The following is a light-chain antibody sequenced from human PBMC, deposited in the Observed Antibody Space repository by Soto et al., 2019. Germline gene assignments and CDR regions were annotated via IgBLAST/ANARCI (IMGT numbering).Light chain of an antibody. CDR1: QSVSSSY. J-gene: IGKJ2*01. Sequence: EIVLTQSPGTLSLSPGERATLSCRASQSVSSSYLAWYQQKPGQAPRLLIYGASSRATVIPDRFSGSGSGTDFTLTISRLEPEDFAVYYCQQYGSSPWYTFGQGTKLEIK. CDR2: GAS. CDR3: QQYGSSPWYT. V-gene: IGKV3-20*01.